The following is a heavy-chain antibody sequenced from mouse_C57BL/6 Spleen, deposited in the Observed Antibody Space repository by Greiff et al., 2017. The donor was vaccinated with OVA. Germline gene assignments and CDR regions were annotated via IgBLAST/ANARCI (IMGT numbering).Heavy chain of an antibody. CDR3: ARSEDGDCFAY. V-gene: IGHV14-3*01. Sequence: VQLQQSVAELVRPGASVKLSCTASGFTIKNTSMHWVKQRPEQGLEWIGRIDPANGNTKYAPNFQGKATLTADTSSNTAYLQLSSLTSEDTAIYCCARSEDGDCFAYWGQGTLVTVSA. CDR1: GFTIKNTS. CDR2: IDPANGNT. J-gene: IGHJ3*01. D-gene: IGHD2-13*01.